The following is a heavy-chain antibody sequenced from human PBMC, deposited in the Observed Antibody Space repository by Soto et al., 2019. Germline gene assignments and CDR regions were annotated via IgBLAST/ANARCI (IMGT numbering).Heavy chain of an antibody. D-gene: IGHD3-16*01. J-gene: IGHJ4*02. CDR2: ISSNGGIT. Sequence: EVQLVESGGGLVQPGGSLRLSCAASGFTFSSYDMHWVRQAPGKGLEYISAISSNGGITYYANSVKGRFTISRDNSKNMMYLQMGSLRAEDMAVYYCVRDTSFDYCGQGTLVTVSS. V-gene: IGHV3-64*01. CDR3: VRDTSFDY. CDR1: GFTFSSYD.